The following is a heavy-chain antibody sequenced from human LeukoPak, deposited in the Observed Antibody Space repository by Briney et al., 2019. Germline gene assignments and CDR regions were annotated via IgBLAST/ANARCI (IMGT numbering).Heavy chain of an antibody. CDR1: GYTLTELS. Sequence: GASVKVSCKVSGYTLTELSMHWVRQAPGKGLEWMGGFDPEDGETIYAQKFQGRVTMTEDTSTDTAYMELSSLRSEDTVVYYCARGPRYCSSTSCRAGGYWGQGTLVTVSS. V-gene: IGHV1-24*01. D-gene: IGHD2-2*01. J-gene: IGHJ4*02. CDR2: FDPEDGET. CDR3: ARGPRYCSSTSCRAGGY.